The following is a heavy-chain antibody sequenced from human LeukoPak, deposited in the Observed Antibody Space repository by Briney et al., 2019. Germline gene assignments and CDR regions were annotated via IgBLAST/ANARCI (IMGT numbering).Heavy chain of an antibody. CDR1: GFTFSDYE. CDR2: ISPSGPTI. Sequence: GGSLRLSCAASGFTFSDYEMNWVRQAPGKGLEWVSYISPSGPTIYYADSVKGRFTISRDNAKNSLYLPMNSLRAEDTAVYYCARGGYCSSSICYSLNAFDIWGQGTMFTVSS. J-gene: IGHJ3*02. D-gene: IGHD2-2*01. CDR3: ARGGYCSSSICYSLNAFDI. V-gene: IGHV3-48*03.